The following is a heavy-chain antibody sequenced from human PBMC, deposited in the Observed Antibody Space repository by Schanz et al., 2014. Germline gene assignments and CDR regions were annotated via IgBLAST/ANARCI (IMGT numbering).Heavy chain of an antibody. CDR1: GYSFTDYY. V-gene: IGHV1-2*06. J-gene: IGHJ5*02. CDR2: INPNSGGT. Sequence: QVQLVQSGAEVKKPGASVKVSCKASGYSFTDYYMHWVRQAPGQGLEWMGRINPNSGGTNYAQKFQGRVTMTRDTSITTAYMELSRLTSDDTAVYYCAREGTQNVVVVDATPWFDPWGQGTLVTVSS. D-gene: IGHD2-15*01. CDR3: AREGTQNVVVVDATPWFDP.